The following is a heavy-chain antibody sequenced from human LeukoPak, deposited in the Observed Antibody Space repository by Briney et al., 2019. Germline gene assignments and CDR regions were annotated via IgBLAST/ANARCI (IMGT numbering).Heavy chain of an antibody. CDR2: IYSGGST. V-gene: IGHV3-66*01. CDR3: AKDRGYYDSSGPYYYYGMDV. CDR1: GFTVSSNY. Sequence: GGSLRLSCAASGFTVSSNYMSWVRQAPGKGLEWVSVIYSGGSTYYADSVEGRFTISRDNSKNTLHLQMNSLRAEDTAVYYCAKDRGYYDSSGPYYYYGMDVWGQGTTVTVSS. D-gene: IGHD3-22*01. J-gene: IGHJ6*02.